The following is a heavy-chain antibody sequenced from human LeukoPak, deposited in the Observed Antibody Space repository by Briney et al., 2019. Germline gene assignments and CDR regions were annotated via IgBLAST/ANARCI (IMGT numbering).Heavy chain of an antibody. CDR3: ARDYGDNYYYYGMDV. J-gene: IGHJ6*02. V-gene: IGHV4-61*01. CDR1: GGSVSSGSYY. CDR2: IYYSGST. Sequence: SETLSLTCTVSGGSVSSGSYYWSWIRQPPGKGLEWIGYIYYSGSTNYNPSLKSRDTISVDTSKNQFSLKLSSVTAADTAVYYCARDYGDNYYYYGMDVWGQGTTVTVSS. D-gene: IGHD4-17*01.